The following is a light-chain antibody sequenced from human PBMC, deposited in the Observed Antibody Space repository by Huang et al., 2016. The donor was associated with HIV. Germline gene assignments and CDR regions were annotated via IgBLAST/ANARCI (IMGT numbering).Light chain of an antibody. Sequence: DVQMTQSPSTLSAYVVDRITITCRASQSINNYLAWYQQKAGKAPDLLIYKASTLDSGVPSRFSGSGSGTTFTLTISNLQPDDFATYYCQQYDSYWTFGQGTKVE. J-gene: IGKJ1*01. CDR1: QSINNY. CDR3: QQYDSYWT. V-gene: IGKV1-5*03. CDR2: KAS.